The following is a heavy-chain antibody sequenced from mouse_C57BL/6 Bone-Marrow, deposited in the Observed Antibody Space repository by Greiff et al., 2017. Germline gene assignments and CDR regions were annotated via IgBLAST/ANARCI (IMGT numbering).Heavy chain of an antibody. V-gene: IGHV5-16*01. CDR3: ARYSNLPWYIDV. Sequence: EVQRVESEGGLVQPGSSMKLSCTASGFTFSDYYMAWVRQVPEKGLEWVANINYDGSSTYYLDSLKSRFIISRDNAKNILYLQMSSLKSEDTATYYCARYSNLPWYIDVWGTGTTVTVSS. CDR2: INYDGSST. CDR1: GFTFSDYY. D-gene: IGHD2-5*01. J-gene: IGHJ1*03.